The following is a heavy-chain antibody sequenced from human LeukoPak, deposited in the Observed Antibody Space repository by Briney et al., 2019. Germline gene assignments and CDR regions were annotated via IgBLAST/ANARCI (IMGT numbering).Heavy chain of an antibody. J-gene: IGHJ4*02. D-gene: IGHD3-22*01. CDR1: GFTFSSYS. V-gene: IGHV3-21*01. CDR2: ISSSSSYI. Sequence: GGSLRLSYAASGFTFSSYSINWVRQAPGKGLEWVSSISSSSSYIYYADSVKGRFTISRDNAKNSLYLQMNSLRAEDTAVYYCARDSTYYYDSSGYYPRGQGTLVTVSS. CDR3: ARDSTYYYDSSGYYP.